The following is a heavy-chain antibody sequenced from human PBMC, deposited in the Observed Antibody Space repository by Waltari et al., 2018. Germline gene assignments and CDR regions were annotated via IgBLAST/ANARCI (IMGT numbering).Heavy chain of an antibody. D-gene: IGHD6-13*01. Sequence: QVQLQQWGAGLLKPSETLSLTCAVYGGSFSGYYWTWIRQPPGKGLDWIGEINHSGSTNYNPSLKSRVTISVDTSKNQFSLKLSSVTAADTAVYYCASSGGYSSSWVGGMDVWGQGTTVTVSS. CDR1: GGSFSGYY. J-gene: IGHJ6*02. CDR2: INHSGST. V-gene: IGHV4-34*01. CDR3: ASSGGYSSSWVGGMDV.